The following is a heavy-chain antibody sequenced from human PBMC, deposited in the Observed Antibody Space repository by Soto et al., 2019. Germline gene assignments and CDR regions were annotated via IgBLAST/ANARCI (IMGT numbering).Heavy chain of an antibody. J-gene: IGHJ4*02. CDR3: SRGQHGDYVY. CDR2: MNPNNGKT. V-gene: IGHV1-8*01. CDR1: GYTFTSYD. Sequence: VQLVQSGADVKKPGASVKVSCKASGYTFTSYDISWVRQATGQGLEWMGWMNPNNGKTGYAQKFQGRVTMTRNTSITTAYMELSSLRFEDTAVYYCSRGQHGDYVYWGQGTLVTVYS. D-gene: IGHD4-17*01.